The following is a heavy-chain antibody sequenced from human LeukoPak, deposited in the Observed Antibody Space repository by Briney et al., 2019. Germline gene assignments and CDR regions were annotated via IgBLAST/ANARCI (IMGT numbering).Heavy chain of an antibody. J-gene: IGHJ5*02. CDR1: GYTFTSYY. D-gene: IGHD2-21*02. CDR2: INPSGGST. V-gene: IGHV1-46*01. CDR3: ARGPPPLAYCGGDCYSPRA. Sequence: ASVKVSCKASGYTFTSYYMHWVRQAPGQGLEWMGIINPSGGSTSYAQKFQGRVTMTRDMSTSTVYMELSSLRSEDTAVYYCARGPPPLAYCGGDCYSPRAWGQGTLVTVSS.